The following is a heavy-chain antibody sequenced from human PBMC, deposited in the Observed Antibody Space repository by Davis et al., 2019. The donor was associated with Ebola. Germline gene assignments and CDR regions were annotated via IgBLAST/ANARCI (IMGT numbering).Heavy chain of an antibody. CDR1: GGSFSGYY. D-gene: IGHD3-3*01. J-gene: IGHJ4*02. V-gene: IGHV4-34*01. CDR3: ARVGDYDFWSGPRFDY. Sequence: MPSETLSLTCAVYGGSFSGYYWSWIRQPPGKGLEWIGEINHSGSTNYNPSLKSRVTISVDTSKNQFSLKLSSVTAADTAVYYCARVGDYDFWSGPRFDYWGQGTLVTVSS. CDR2: INHSGST.